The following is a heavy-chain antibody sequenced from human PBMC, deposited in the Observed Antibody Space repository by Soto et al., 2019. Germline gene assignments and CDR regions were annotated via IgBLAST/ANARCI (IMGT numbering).Heavy chain of an antibody. D-gene: IGHD6-13*01. V-gene: IGHV1-69*13. CDR3: ARGIHSSSWYNWFDP. J-gene: IGHJ5*02. CDR2: IIPIFGTA. Sequence: GASVKVSCKASGGTFSSYAISWVRQAPGQGLEWMGGIIPIFGTANYAQKFQGRVTITADESTSTAYMELSSLRSEDTAVYYCARGIHSSSWYNWFDPWGQGTLVTVSS. CDR1: GGTFSSYA.